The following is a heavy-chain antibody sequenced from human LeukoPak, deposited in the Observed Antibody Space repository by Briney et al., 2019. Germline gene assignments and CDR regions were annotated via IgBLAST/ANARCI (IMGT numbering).Heavy chain of an antibody. V-gene: IGHV3-48*03. CDR3: ARERYDFWNGSGMDV. D-gene: IGHD3-3*01. J-gene: IGHJ6*02. Sequence: GGSLRLSCAASGFTFSSYEMNWVRQAPGKGLEWVSYISSPGRTIYYADSVKGRFTISRDNAKNSLYLQMNSLRAEDTAVYFCARERYDFWNGSGMDVWGQGTTVTVSS. CDR1: GFTFSSYE. CDR2: ISSPGRTI.